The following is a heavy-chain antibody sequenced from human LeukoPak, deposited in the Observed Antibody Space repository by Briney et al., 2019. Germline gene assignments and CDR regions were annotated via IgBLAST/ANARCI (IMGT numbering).Heavy chain of an antibody. D-gene: IGHD2-2*01. Sequence: GASVKVSCKASGYTFTGYYMHWVRQAPGQGLEWMGWINPNSGGTNYAQKFQGRVTMTRDTSISTAYMELSRLRSDDTAVYYCARDPIGGIVVVRAQVPVHWFDPWGRGTLVTVSS. J-gene: IGHJ5*02. CDR1: GYTFTGYY. CDR3: ARDPIGGIVVVRAQVPVHWFDP. CDR2: INPNSGGT. V-gene: IGHV1-2*02.